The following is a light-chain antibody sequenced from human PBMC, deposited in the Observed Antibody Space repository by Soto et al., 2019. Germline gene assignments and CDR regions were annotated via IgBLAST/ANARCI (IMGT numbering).Light chain of an antibody. V-gene: IGLV1-40*01. Sequence: QSVLTQPPSVSGAPGQRVTISCTGSSSNFGAGYEVHWYKQLPGAAPTLVIFNNLNRPSGVPERFSGSKSGTSAPLVISGLQAEDEADYYCQSFDSSLRAYVFGSGTKVTVL. CDR3: QSFDSSLRAYV. CDR2: NNL. CDR1: SSNFGAGYE. J-gene: IGLJ1*01.